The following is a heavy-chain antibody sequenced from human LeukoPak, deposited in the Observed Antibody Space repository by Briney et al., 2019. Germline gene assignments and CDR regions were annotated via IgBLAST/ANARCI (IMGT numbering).Heavy chain of an antibody. CDR3: ARGRDYYDILTGYLTFDY. V-gene: IGHV4-61*01. CDR2: IYYSGST. CDR1: GYSISSGYY. J-gene: IGHJ4*02. Sequence: KPSETLSLTCTVSGYSISSGYYWGWIRQPPGKGLEWIGYIYYSGSTNYNPSLKSRVTISVDTSKNQFSLKLSSVTAADTAVYYCARGRDYYDILTGYLTFDYWGQGTLVTVSS. D-gene: IGHD3-9*01.